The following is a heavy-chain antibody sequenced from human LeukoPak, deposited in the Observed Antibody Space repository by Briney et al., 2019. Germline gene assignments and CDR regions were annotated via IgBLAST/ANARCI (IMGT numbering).Heavy chain of an antibody. J-gene: IGHJ3*02. CDR2: ISVTGGRT. V-gene: IGHV3-23*01. Sequence: GGSLRLSCAASGFTFTSYAMSWVRQAPGKGLEWVSAISVTGGRTHYVDSVRGRLTISRDNSKNTLYLQMNSLRAEDTAVYYCAKAHAGDYLFDAFDIWGQGTMVTVSP. CDR1: GFTFTSYA. D-gene: IGHD4-17*01. CDR3: AKAHAGDYLFDAFDI.